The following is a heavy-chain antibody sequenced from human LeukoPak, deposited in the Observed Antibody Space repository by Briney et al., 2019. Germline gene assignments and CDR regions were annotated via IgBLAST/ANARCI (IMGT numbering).Heavy chain of an antibody. V-gene: IGHV1-46*01. CDR2: INPTGSRT. CDR3: ARDNSVGGIAWWFDP. J-gene: IGHJ5*02. D-gene: IGHD3-10*01. CDR1: GYTFINNW. Sequence: ASVKVSCKASGYTFINNWMHWVRQAPGQGLEWVGLINPTGSRTLYAQKFQGGVTMTRDMSTSTDYMELSSLRSEDTAIYYCARDNSVGGIAWWFDPWGQGTLVTVSS.